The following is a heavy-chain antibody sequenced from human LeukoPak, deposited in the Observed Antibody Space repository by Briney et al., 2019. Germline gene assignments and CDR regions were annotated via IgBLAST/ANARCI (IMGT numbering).Heavy chain of an antibody. D-gene: IGHD6-19*01. J-gene: IGHJ4*02. CDR3: ARVEGSGWYEVIDY. Sequence: PGGSLRLSCVASGFTFSSYWMSWVRQAPGKGLEWVSSISSSSSYIYYADSVKGRFTISRDNAKNSLYLQMNSLRAEDTAVHYCARVEGSGWYEVIDYWGQGTLVTVSS. CDR2: ISSSSSYI. CDR1: GFTFSSYW. V-gene: IGHV3-21*01.